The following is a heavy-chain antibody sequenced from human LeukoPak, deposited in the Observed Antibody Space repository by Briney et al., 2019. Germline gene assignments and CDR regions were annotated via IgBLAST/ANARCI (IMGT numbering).Heavy chain of an antibody. D-gene: IGHD2-8*02. CDR2: IYPGDSDT. J-gene: IGHJ4*02. CDR3: ARQGTGYSFDY. Sequence: GESLKISCKGSGYSFTSHWIGWVRQMPGKGLEWMGIIYPGDSDTKYSPSFQGQVTFSADKSINIVYLQWSSLKASDTAMYYCARQGTGYSFDYWGQGTLVTVSS. CDR1: GYSFTSHW. V-gene: IGHV5-51*01.